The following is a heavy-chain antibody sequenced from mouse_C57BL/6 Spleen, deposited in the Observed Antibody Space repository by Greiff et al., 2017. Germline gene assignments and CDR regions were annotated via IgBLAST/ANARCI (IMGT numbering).Heavy chain of an antibody. D-gene: IGHD2-5*01. V-gene: IGHV1-82*01. CDR1: GYAFSSSW. J-gene: IGHJ4*01. CDR3: AKYSNYYAMDY. Sequence: VQLQQSGPELVKPGASVKISCKASGYAFSSSWMNWVKPRPGKGLEWIGRIYPGDGDTNYNGKFKGKATLTADKSSSTAYMQLSSLTSEDSAVYFCAKYSNYYAMDYWGQGTSVTVSS. CDR2: IYPGDGDT.